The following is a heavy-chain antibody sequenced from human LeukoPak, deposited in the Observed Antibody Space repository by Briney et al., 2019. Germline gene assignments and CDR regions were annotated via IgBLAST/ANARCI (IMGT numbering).Heavy chain of an antibody. V-gene: IGHV4-34*01. CDR2: INHSGST. Sequence: SETLSLTCAVYGGSFSGYYWSWIRQPPGKGLEWIGEINHSGSTNYNPSLKSRVTISVDTSKNQFSLKLSSVTAAGTAVYYCARRYDYVWGSYRYTFDYWGQGTLVTVSS. J-gene: IGHJ4*02. CDR3: ARRYDYVWGSYRYTFDY. CDR1: GGSFSGYY. D-gene: IGHD3-16*02.